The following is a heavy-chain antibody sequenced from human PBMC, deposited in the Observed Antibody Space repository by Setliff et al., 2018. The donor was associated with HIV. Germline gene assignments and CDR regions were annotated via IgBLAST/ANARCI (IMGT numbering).Heavy chain of an antibody. CDR1: GLLFTNAW. CDR3: APLGGSRFYFDY. V-gene: IGHV3-11*04. D-gene: IGHD3-3*01. J-gene: IGHJ4*02. Sequence: PGGSLRLSCAASGLLFTNAWMSWVRQAPGKGPEWVSYISSSGSTIYYADSVKGRFTISRDNAKNSLYLQMNSLRAEDTAVYYCAPLGGSRFYFDYWGQGTLVTVSS. CDR2: ISSSGSTI.